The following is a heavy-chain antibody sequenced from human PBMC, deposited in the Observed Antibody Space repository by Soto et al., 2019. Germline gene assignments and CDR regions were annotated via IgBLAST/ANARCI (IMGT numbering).Heavy chain of an antibody. Sequence: SETLSLTCTVSGGSISSYYWNWIRQPPGKGLEWIGYIYYRGNTNYNPSLKSRVTISIDTSKNQFSLKLSYVTAADTAVYYCARQPGYYDILTGYSTYYFDYWGQGTPVTVSS. D-gene: IGHD3-9*01. CDR1: GGSISSYY. J-gene: IGHJ4*02. V-gene: IGHV4-59*08. CDR3: ARQPGYYDILTGYSTYYFDY. CDR2: IYYRGNT.